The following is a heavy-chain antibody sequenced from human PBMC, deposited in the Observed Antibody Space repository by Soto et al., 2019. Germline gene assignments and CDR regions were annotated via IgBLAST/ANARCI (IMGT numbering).Heavy chain of an antibody. CDR3: ARDITVSTMGFDY. Sequence: QVQLVQSGTEMKKPGASVKVSCKASGNIFTDHYVHWLRQARGQGLEWMGWINPNGGDTNYAQKFQGRVTMTRDMSISLVYMELTRLTSDDTAVYFCARDITVSTMGFDYWGQGTLVTVSS. D-gene: IGHD4-17*01. CDR2: INPNGGDT. CDR1: GNIFTDHY. V-gene: IGHV1-2*02. J-gene: IGHJ4*02.